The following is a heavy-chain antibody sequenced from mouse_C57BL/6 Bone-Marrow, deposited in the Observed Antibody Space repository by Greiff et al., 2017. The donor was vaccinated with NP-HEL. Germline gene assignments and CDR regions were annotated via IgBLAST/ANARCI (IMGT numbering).Heavy chain of an antibody. CDR2: IRNKANHHAT. CDR1: GFTFSDAW. J-gene: IGHJ2*01. CDR3: TSDGFDY. Sequence: EVQRVESGGGLVQPGGSMKLSCAASGFTFSDAWMDWVRQSPEKGLEWVAEIRNKANHHATYYSESVKGRFTISRDDSKSSVYLQMNSLRAEDTGIYYCTSDGFDYWGQGTTLTVSS. D-gene: IGHD2-3*01. V-gene: IGHV6-6*01.